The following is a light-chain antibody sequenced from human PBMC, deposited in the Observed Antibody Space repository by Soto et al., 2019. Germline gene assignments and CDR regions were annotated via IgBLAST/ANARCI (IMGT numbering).Light chain of an antibody. CDR1: SSSIGAGYD. CDR2: GNS. CDR3: QSYDSSLSGYV. V-gene: IGLV1-40*01. Sequence: QYVLTQPPSVSGAPGQRVTISCTGSSSSIGAGYDVHWYQQLPGTAPKLLIYGNSNRPSGVPDRFSGSKSGTSASLAITGLQAEDEADYYCQSYDSSLSGYVFGTGTKLTVL. J-gene: IGLJ1*01.